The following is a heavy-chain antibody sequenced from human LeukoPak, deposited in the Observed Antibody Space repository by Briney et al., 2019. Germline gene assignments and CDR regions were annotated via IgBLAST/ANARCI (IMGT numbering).Heavy chain of an antibody. V-gene: IGHV4-34*01. CDR1: GFTFSSYE. J-gene: IGHJ3*02. CDR3: ARPTAGSGWYFAFDI. CDR2: INYTGSA. Sequence: LRLSCAASGFTFSSYEMNWVRQAPGKGLEWIGEINYTGSANYNPSLKSRLTISVDTSKNQFSLKLSSVTAADTAVYYCARPTAGSGWYFAFDIWGQGTMVTVSS. D-gene: IGHD6-19*01.